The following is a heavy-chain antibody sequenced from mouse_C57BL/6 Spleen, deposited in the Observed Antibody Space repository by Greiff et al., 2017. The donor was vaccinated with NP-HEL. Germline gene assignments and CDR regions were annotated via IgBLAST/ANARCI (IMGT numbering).Heavy chain of an antibody. CDR2: IRNKANGYTT. CDR3: ARPHSSGYGAMDY. J-gene: IGHJ4*01. Sequence: EVKLVESGGGLVQPGGSLSLSCAASGFTFTDYYMSWVRQPPGKALEWLGFIRNKANGYTTEYSASVKGRFTISRDNSQSILYLQMNALRAEDSATYYCARPHSSGYGAMDYWGQGTSVTVSS. V-gene: IGHV7-3*01. D-gene: IGHD3-2*02. CDR1: GFTFTDYY.